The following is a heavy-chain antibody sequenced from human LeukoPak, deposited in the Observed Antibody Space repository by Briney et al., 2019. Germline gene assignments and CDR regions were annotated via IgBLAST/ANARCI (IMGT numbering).Heavy chain of an antibody. CDR2: INPNGGDT. J-gene: IGHJ4*02. CDR3: TSSEHYQH. D-gene: IGHD1/OR15-1a*01. V-gene: IGHV1-2*02. Sequence: ASVRVSCKASGYSFTGYYVYWVRQAPGQGLEWVGWINPNGGDTGYAQKFQGRVTLTRDTSITTAYMDLIRLTSADTAVYYCTSSEHYQHWGQGTLVTVSS. CDR1: GYSFTGYY.